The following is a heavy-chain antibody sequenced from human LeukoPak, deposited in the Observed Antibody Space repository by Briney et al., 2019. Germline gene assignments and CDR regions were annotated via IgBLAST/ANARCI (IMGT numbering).Heavy chain of an antibody. CDR2: IYYSGST. J-gene: IGHJ1*01. D-gene: IGHD3-22*01. Sequence: SQTLSLACTVSGGSISSGDYYWSWLRQPPGTGLEWLGYIYYSGSTYYNPSLKSRVTISVDTSKNQFSLKLSSVTAADTAVYYCARAYYYDSSGRTYFQHWGQGTLVTVSS. CDR3: ARAYYYDSSGRTYFQH. CDR1: GGSISSGDYY. V-gene: IGHV4-30-4*01.